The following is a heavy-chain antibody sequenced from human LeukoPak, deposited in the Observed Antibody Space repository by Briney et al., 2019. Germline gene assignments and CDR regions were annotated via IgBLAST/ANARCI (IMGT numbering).Heavy chain of an antibody. CDR2: FVPEDAET. J-gene: IGHJ2*01. CDR1: GYTLTELS. Sequence: ASVKVSCKVSGYTLTELSMHWVRQAPGKGLEWMGGFVPEDAETFYAQKFQGRVTMTEDTPTDTAYMELSRLRSEDTAMYYCEIVTWALGSFDLWGRGTLVTVSS. D-gene: IGHD3-16*02. CDR3: EIVTWALGSFDL. V-gene: IGHV1-24*01.